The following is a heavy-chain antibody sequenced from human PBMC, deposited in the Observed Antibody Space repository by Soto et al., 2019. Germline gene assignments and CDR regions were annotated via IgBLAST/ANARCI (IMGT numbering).Heavy chain of an antibody. CDR3: ARGGYCSGGSCYPTEDRIYYYYYYMDV. J-gene: IGHJ6*03. CDR2: MNPNSGNT. V-gene: IGHV1-8*01. D-gene: IGHD2-15*01. Sequence: ASVKVSCKASGYTFTSYDINWVRQATGQGLEWMGWMNPNSGNTGYAQKFQGRVTMTRNTSISTAYMELSSLRSEDTAVYYCARGGYCSGGSCYPTEDRIYYYYYYMDVWGKGTTVTVSS. CDR1: GYTFTSYD.